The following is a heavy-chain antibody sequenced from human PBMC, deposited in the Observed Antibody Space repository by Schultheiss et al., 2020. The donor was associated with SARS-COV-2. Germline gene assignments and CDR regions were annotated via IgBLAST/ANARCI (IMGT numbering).Heavy chain of an antibody. Sequence: GGSLRLSCAASGFTFSSYGMHWVRQAPGKGLEWVAVISYDGSNKYYADSVKGRFTISRDNAKNSLYLQMNSLRAEDTAVYYCARGFGYYYDSSGPRGGYWGQGTLVTVSS. CDR1: GFTFSSYG. D-gene: IGHD3-22*01. CDR3: ARGFGYYYDSSGPRGGY. J-gene: IGHJ4*02. V-gene: IGHV3-30*12. CDR2: ISYDGSNK.